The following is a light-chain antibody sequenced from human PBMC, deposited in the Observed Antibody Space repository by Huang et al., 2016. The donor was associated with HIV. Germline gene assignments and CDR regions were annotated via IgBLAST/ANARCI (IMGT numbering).Light chain of an antibody. CDR1: QSVSSN. CDR2: GAS. Sequence: EIVMTQSPATLSVSPGERATLSCRASQSVSSNLAWYQQKPGQAPRLLIYGASTRANGIPARFSGSGSGTEFTLTISSLQSEDFAVYYCQQYNNWHPEITFGQGTRLEIK. CDR3: QQYNNWHPEIT. V-gene: IGKV3-15*01. J-gene: IGKJ5*01.